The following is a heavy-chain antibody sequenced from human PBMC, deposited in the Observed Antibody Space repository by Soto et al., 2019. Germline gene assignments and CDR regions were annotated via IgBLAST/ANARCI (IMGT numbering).Heavy chain of an antibody. J-gene: IGHJ5*02. CDR2: INPSGGST. D-gene: IGHD2-2*01. V-gene: IGHV1-46*03. CDR3: ARGIVVVPAAMPPPNWFDP. Sequence: ASVKVSCKTSGYTFTSYYMHWVRPATGQGLEWMGIINPSGGSTSYVQKFQGRVTMTRDTSTSTVYMELSSLRSEDTAVYYCARGIVVVPAAMPPPNWFDPWGQGTLVTVSS. CDR1: GYTFTSYY.